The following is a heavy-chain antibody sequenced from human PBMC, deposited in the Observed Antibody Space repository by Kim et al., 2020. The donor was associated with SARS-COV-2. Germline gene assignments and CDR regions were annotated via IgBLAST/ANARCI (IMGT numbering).Heavy chain of an antibody. J-gene: IGHJ4*02. CDR2: GNT. Sequence: GNTGYAQMCQGRITMTKNTSISTAYMELSSLRSEDTALYYCARGEEVFDYWGQGTLVSVSS. V-gene: IGHV1-8*01. CDR3: ARGEEVFDY.